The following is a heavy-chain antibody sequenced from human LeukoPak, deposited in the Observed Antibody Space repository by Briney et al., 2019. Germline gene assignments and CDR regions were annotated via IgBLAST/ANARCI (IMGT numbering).Heavy chain of an antibody. D-gene: IGHD6-13*01. CDR2: ISGSGGST. J-gene: IGHJ4*02. CDR3: AKDPRQQLYYFAY. CDR1: GFTFSSYA. V-gene: IGHV3-23*01. Sequence: GGSLRLSCAASGFTFSSYAMSWVRQAPGKGLEWVSAISGSGGSTYYADSVKGRFTISRDNSKNTLYLQMNSLRAEDTAVYSCAKDPRQQLYYFAYWGQGTLVTASS.